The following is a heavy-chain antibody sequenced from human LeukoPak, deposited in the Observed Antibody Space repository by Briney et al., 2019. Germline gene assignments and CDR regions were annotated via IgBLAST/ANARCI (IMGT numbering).Heavy chain of an antibody. V-gene: IGHV3-23*01. J-gene: IGHJ4*02. CDR2: ISGSGGST. CDR3: AKDGYCSSTSCYPLIDY. D-gene: IGHD2-2*01. CDR1: GFTFSSYA. Sequence: GASLRLSSAASGFTFSSYAMSWVRQAPGKGLEWVSAISGSGGSTYYADSVKGRFTISRDNSKNTLYLQMNSLRAEDTAVYYCAKDGYCSSTSCYPLIDYWGQGTLVTVSS.